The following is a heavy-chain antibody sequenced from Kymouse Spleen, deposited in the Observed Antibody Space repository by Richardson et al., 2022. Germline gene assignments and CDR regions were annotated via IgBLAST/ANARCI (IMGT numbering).Heavy chain of an antibody. CDR1: GFTFSSYG. CDR2: IWYDGSNK. V-gene: IGHV3-33*01. CDR3: ARKRIGIVGAYYFDY. Sequence: QVQLVESGGGVVQPGRSLRLSCAASGFTFSSYGMHWVRQAPGKGLEWVAVIWYDGSNKYYADSVKGRFTISRDNSKNTLYLQMNSLRAEDTAVYYCARKRIGIVGAYYFDYWGQGTLVTVSS. J-gene: IGHJ4*02. D-gene: IGHD1-26*01.